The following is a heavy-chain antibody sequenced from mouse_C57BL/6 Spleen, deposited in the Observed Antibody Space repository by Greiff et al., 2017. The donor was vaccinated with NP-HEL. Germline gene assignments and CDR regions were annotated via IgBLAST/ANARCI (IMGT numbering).Heavy chain of an antibody. CDR2: FYPGSGSI. Sequence: QVQLQQSGAELVKPGASVKLSCKASGYTFTEYTIHWVKQRSGQGLEWIGWFYPGSGSIKYNEKFKDKATLTADKSSSTVYMELSRLTSEDSAVYFCARHEVYYYGSSYGFGLFDYWGQGTTLTVSS. D-gene: IGHD1-1*01. V-gene: IGHV1-62-2*01. J-gene: IGHJ2*01. CDR1: GYTFTEYT. CDR3: ARHEVYYYGSSYGFGLFDY.